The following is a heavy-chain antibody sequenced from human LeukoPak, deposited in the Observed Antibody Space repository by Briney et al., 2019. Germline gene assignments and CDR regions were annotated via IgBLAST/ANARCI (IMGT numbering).Heavy chain of an antibody. CDR3: ARGGSGHASYYYYYMDV. CDR1: GGSISSYY. J-gene: IGHJ6*03. V-gene: IGHV4-59*01. Sequence: SETLSLTCTASGGSISSYYWSWIRQPPGKGLEWIGYIYYSGSTNYNPSLKSRVTISVDTSKNQFSLKLSSVTAADTAVYYCARGGSGHASYYYYYMDVWGKGTTVTVSS. D-gene: IGHD3-10*01. CDR2: IYYSGST.